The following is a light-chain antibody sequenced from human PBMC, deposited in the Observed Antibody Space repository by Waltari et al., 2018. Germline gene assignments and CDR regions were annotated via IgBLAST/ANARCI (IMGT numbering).Light chain of an antibody. V-gene: IGLV1-44*01. Sequence: QSALTQEASVSGTVGQQVTLSRTGNSDHVGRYAVGWYQQISHGAPKTVMFGNSLPSGIPDRFSGSKSGTTASLTISGLQPEDEADYYCSTWDYSLSAQVFGGGTKLTVL. CDR1: SDHVGRYA. CDR3: STWDYSLSAQV. J-gene: IGLJ2*01. CDR2: GNS.